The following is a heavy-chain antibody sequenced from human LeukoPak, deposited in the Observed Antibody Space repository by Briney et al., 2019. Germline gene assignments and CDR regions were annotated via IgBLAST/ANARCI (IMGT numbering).Heavy chain of an antibody. Sequence: PGGSLRLSCAASGFTFSSYGMHWVRQAPGKGLEGVAFIRYDGSNKYYADPVKGRFTISRDNSKNTLYLQMNSLRAEDTAVYYCAKGIAVAGSFQDYWGQGTLVTVSS. CDR2: IRYDGSNK. J-gene: IGHJ4*02. V-gene: IGHV3-30*02. CDR1: GFTFSSYG. CDR3: AKGIAVAGSFQDY. D-gene: IGHD6-19*01.